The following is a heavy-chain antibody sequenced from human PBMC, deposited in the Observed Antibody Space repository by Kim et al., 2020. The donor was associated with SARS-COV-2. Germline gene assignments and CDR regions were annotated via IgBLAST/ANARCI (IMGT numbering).Heavy chain of an antibody. CDR2: ISGSGGNT. V-gene: IGHV3-23*01. CDR3: AKAAAIYNWFDP. J-gene: IGHJ5*02. CDR1: GFTFSSYA. D-gene: IGHD6-13*01. Sequence: GGSLRPSCAASGFTFSSYALSWVRQAPGKGLEWVSAISGSGGNTYYADSVKGRFTISRDNSQNTLYLQMNSLRAEDTAIYYCAKAAAIYNWFDPWGQGTLVTVSS.